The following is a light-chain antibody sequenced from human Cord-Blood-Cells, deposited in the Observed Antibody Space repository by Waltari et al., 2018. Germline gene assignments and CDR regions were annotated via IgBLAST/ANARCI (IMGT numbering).Light chain of an antibody. Sequence: EIVLTQSPATLSLSPGERATLSSRASQSVSSYLAWYQQKHGPAPRLRLYDASNRTTGIPARSRCSGSGTDFTLTISSLEPEDFAVYYWQQRSNWPLTFGGGTKVEIK. CDR3: QQRSNWPLT. CDR1: QSVSSY. V-gene: IGKV3-11*01. CDR2: DAS. J-gene: IGKJ4*01.